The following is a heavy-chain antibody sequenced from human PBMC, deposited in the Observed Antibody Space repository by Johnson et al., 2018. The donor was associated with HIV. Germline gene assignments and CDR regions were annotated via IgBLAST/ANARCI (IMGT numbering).Heavy chain of an antibody. CDR1: GFTFSSYG. Sequence: QVQLVESGGGLVQPGRSLRLSCAASGFTFSSYGMHWVRQAPGKGLEWVAVISYDGSNKYYADSVKGRFTISRDNAKNSLYLHMNSLRAEDTAVYYCAKSTRGNWGSCFDIWGQGTMVTVSS. CDR3: AKSTRGNWGSCFDI. V-gene: IGHV3-30*18. J-gene: IGHJ3*02. CDR2: ISYDGSNK. D-gene: IGHD7-27*01.